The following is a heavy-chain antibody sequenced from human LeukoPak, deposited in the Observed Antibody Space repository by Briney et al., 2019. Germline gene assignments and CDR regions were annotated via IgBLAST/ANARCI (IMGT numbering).Heavy chain of an antibody. D-gene: IGHD3-10*01. CDR3: AKGPYGSGSNWFDP. Sequence: GGSLRLSCAASGFTFSSYAMSWVRQAPGKGLEWVAVISYDGSNKYCADSVKGRFTISRDTSKNTLYLQMNSLRAEDTAVYYCAKGPYGSGSNWFDPWGQGTLVTVSS. CDR2: ISYDGSNK. V-gene: IGHV3-30*18. J-gene: IGHJ5*02. CDR1: GFTFSSYA.